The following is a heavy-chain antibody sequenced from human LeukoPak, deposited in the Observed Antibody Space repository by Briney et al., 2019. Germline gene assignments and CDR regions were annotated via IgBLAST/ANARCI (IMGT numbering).Heavy chain of an antibody. Sequence: GGSLRLSCAASGFTFSSYWMSWVRQAPGKGLEWMANIKQDGSEKYYVDSVKGRFTISRDSAKNTLYLHMNSLRAEDTAVYYCTANFNYWGQGTLVTVSS. CDR3: TANFNY. CDR2: IKQDGSEK. CDR1: GFTFSSYW. V-gene: IGHV3-7*01. J-gene: IGHJ4*02.